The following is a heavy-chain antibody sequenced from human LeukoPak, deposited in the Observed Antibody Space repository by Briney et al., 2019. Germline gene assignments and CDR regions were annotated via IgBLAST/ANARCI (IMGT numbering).Heavy chain of an antibody. V-gene: IGHV3-30-3*01. CDR3: ARVPGNYGDYGFVDY. D-gene: IGHD4-17*01. J-gene: IGHJ4*02. CDR1: GFTFTNYA. Sequence: PGGSLRLSCAASGFTFTNYAMHWVRQAPGKGLEWVAVISYDGSNKYYADSVKGRFTVSRDNSKNTLYLQMNSLRAEDTAVYYCARVPGNYGDYGFVDYWGQGTLVTVSS. CDR2: ISYDGSNK.